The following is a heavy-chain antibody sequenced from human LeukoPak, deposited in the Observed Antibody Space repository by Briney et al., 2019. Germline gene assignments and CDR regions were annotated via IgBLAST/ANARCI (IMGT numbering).Heavy chain of an antibody. CDR1: GYTFTGYY. D-gene: IGHD5-12*01. V-gene: IGHV1-2*02. Sequence: GASVKVSCKASGYTFTGYYMHWVRQAPGQAREWMGWINHKSGGTNYAQKFQGRVTRTRDTSISTAYMELSRLRSDDTAVYYCASVTLSAYDGDYRGQGTLVTVSS. J-gene: IGHJ4*02. CDR3: ASVTLSAYDGDY. CDR2: INHKSGGT.